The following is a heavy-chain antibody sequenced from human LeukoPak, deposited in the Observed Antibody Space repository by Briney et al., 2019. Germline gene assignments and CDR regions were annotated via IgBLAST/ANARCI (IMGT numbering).Heavy chain of an antibody. D-gene: IGHD6-13*01. CDR3: AREGQQLSSVDY. CDR2: INPNSGGT. Sequence: ASVKVSCKASGYTFASYYMHWVRQAPGQGLEWMGWINPNSGGTNYAQKFQGRVTMTRDTSISTAYMELSRLRSDDTAVYYCAREGQQLSSVDYWGQGTLVTVSS. J-gene: IGHJ4*02. V-gene: IGHV1-2*02. CDR1: GYTFASYY.